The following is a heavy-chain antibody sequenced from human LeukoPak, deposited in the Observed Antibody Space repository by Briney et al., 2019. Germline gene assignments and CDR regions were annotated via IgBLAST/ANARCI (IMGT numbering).Heavy chain of an antibody. CDR2: IYSGGST. D-gene: IGHD4-23*01. V-gene: IGHV3-53*01. CDR1: GFTVSSNY. J-gene: IGHJ4*02. CDR3: AKGGPYGGTSQGGFDS. Sequence: GGSLRLSCAASGFTVSSNYMSWVRQAPGKGLEWVSVIYSGGSTYYADSVKGRFTISRDNSQNTLYLQMNNVRAEDTAVYYCAKGGPYGGTSQGGFDSWGQGTLVSVSS.